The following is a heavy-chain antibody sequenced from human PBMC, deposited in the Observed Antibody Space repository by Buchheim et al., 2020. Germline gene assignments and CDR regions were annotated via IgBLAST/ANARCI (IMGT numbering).Heavy chain of an antibody. V-gene: IGHV3-33*01. D-gene: IGHD3-22*01. Sequence: VQLLQSGGGVVQPGRSLRLSCAASGFTFSSYGMHWVRQAPGKGLEWVAVIWYDGSNKYYADSVKGRFTISRDNSKNTLYLQMNSLRAEDTAVYYCARESRFPDSSGYYDYWGQGTL. J-gene: IGHJ4*02. CDR3: ARESRFPDSSGYYDY. CDR2: IWYDGSNK. CDR1: GFTFSSYG.